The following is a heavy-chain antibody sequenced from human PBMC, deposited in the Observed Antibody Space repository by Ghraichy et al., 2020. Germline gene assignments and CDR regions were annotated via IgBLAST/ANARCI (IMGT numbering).Heavy chain of an antibody. V-gene: IGHV3-23*01. CDR2: ISGSGGST. CDR1: GFTFSSYG. J-gene: IGHJ5*02. CDR3: AKVSFDP. Sequence: ETLSLTCTTSGFTFSSYGMSWVRQAPGKGLEWVSAISGSGGSTYYADSVKGRFTISRDNSKNTLSLQMNSLRAEDTAVYYCAKVSFDPWGQGTLVTVSS.